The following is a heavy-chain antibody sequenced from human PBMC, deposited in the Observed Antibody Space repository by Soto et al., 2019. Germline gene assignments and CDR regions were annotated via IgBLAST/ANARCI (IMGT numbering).Heavy chain of an antibody. J-gene: IGHJ4*02. CDR2: ISYDGSRQ. CDR1: GFTFSNYG. CDR3: AKSLDVPAATQCFDY. Sequence: GGSLRLSCIASGFTFSNYGMHWVRQAPGKGPEWVAVISYDGSRQYYADSVKGRFTISRDNSKNTLNLEMNSLRTEDTAVYYCAKSLDVPAATQCFDYWCQGTLVTVSS. D-gene: IGHD2-2*01. V-gene: IGHV3-30*18.